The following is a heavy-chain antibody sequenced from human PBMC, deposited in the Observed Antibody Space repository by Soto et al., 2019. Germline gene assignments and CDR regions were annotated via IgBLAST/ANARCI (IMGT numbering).Heavy chain of an antibody. CDR3: ARATSFSGHHGY. CDR1: GGSFSSGGYC. Sequence: QLQLQESGPGLVKPSQTLSLACTVSGGSFSSGGYCWSWIRQLPGKGLEWIGYIYYSGSTYYNPSLKSRFTISLDTSKNEFSLKLSSVTAADTAVYYCARATSFSGHHGYWGQGTLVTVSS. V-gene: IGHV4-31*03. J-gene: IGHJ4*02. D-gene: IGHD2-8*02. CDR2: IYYSGST.